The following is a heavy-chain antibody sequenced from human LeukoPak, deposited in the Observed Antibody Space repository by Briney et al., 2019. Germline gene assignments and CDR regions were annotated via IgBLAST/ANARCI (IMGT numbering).Heavy chain of an antibody. Sequence: GGTLRLSCAASGFTFSSYGMSWVRQAPGKGLEWFSLISWDGGSAYYADSVKGRFTIPRDNSKNSLYLQMNSLRTEDTALYYCARSSGGGDYFDYWGQGTLVTVSS. CDR2: ISWDGGSA. V-gene: IGHV3-43*01. J-gene: IGHJ4*02. CDR1: GFTFSSYG. CDR3: ARSSGGGDYFDY. D-gene: IGHD3-16*01.